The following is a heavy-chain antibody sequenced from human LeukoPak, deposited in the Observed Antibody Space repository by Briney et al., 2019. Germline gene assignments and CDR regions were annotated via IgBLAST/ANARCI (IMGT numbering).Heavy chain of an antibody. CDR2: IYSGGTT. CDR3: ARVDGWELPEYFQH. D-gene: IGHD1-26*01. Sequence: PGGSLRLSFAASGFTVSSNYMSWVRQAPGKGLEWVSVIYSGGTTYYADSVRDRFTISRDNSKNTLYLQMNSLRAEDTAVYYCARVDGWELPEYFQHWGQGTLVTVSS. J-gene: IGHJ1*01. CDR1: GFTVSSNY. V-gene: IGHV3-66*01.